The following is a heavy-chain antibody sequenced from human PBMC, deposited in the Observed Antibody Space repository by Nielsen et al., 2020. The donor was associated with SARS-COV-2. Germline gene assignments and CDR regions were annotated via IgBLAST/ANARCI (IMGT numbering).Heavy chain of an antibody. CDR2: INPSGSGT. CDR3: AGGADFWSGTQKYYMDV. J-gene: IGHJ6*03. Sequence: GGSLRLSCSASGFTFSSTWMDWVRQAPGQGLVWVSRINPSGSGTAYADSVKGRFAVSRDNAENTVVLQIHSLRVEDTAVYYCAGGADFWSGTQKYYMDVWGQGTTVTVSS. CDR1: GFTFSSTW. V-gene: IGHV3-74*01. D-gene: IGHD3-3*01.